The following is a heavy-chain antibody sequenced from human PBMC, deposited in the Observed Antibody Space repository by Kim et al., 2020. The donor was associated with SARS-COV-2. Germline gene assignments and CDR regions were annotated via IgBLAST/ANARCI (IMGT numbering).Heavy chain of an antibody. V-gene: IGHV1-69*13. J-gene: IGHJ6*02. CDR3: ASTTMATFPFYYYYGMDV. D-gene: IGHD5-12*01. CDR2: IIPIFGTA. CDR1: GGTFSSYA. Sequence: SVKVSCKASGGTFSSYAISWVRQAPGQGLEWMGGIIPIFGTANYAQKFQGRVTITADESTSTAYMELSSLRSEDTAVYYCASTTMATFPFYYYYGMDVWGQGTTVTVSS.